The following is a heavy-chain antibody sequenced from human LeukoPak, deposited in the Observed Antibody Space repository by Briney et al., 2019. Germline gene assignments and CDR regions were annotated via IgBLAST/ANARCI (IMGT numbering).Heavy chain of an antibody. CDR1: GFTFSSYG. CDR2: IWYDGSNK. J-gene: IGHJ4*02. V-gene: IGHV3-33*01. D-gene: IGHD6-19*01. CDR3: ARDRVQIAVAASGWFDY. Sequence: GGSLRLSCAASGFTFSSYGMHWVRQAPGKGLEWVAVIWYDGSNKYYADSVKGRFTISRDNSKNTLYLQMNSLRAEDTAVYYCARDRVQIAVAASGWFDYWGQGTLVTVSS.